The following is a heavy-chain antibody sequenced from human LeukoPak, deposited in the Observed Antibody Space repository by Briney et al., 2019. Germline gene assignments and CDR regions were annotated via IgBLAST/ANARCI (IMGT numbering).Heavy chain of an antibody. CDR2: IKQDGSDK. CDR1: GFTFSSYW. CDR3: AKEKTTGTYYVDY. Sequence: GGSLRLSCAASGFTFSSYWMSWVRQAPGQGLKWVANIKQDGSDKYYVDSVKGRFTISRDNAKNSLYLQMNSLRAEDTAVYYCAKEKTTGTYYVDYWGQGTLVTVSS. V-gene: IGHV3-7*04. J-gene: IGHJ4*02. D-gene: IGHD1-7*01.